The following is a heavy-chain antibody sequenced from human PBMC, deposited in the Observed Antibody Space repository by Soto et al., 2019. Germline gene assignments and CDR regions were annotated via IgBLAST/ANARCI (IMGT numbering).Heavy chain of an antibody. Sequence: SXTLSLTCTVSGGSISSYYWGWIRQPPGKGLEWIGTIYYSGSTYYNPSLKSRVTISVDTSKNQFSLKLSSVTAADTAVYYCARTYDGSGPNSGGYGFDIWGQGTMVTVSS. J-gene: IGHJ3*02. CDR2: IYYSGST. D-gene: IGHD3-22*01. CDR1: GGSISSYY. V-gene: IGHV4-39*01. CDR3: ARTYDGSGPNSGGYGFDI.